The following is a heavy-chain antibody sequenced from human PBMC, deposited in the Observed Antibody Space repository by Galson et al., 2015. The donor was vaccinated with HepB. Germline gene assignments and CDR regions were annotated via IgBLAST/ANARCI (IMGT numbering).Heavy chain of an antibody. Sequence: SLRLSCAASGFTFSSYWMHWVRQASGKGLVWVSRINSDGSSTSYADSVKGRFTISRDNAKNTLYLQMNSLRAEDTAVYYCARAREYSSSWRSVGDYGMDVWGQGTTVTVSS. CDR1: GFTFSSYW. CDR3: ARAREYSSSWRSVGDYGMDV. V-gene: IGHV3-74*01. J-gene: IGHJ6*02. D-gene: IGHD6-13*01. CDR2: INSDGSST.